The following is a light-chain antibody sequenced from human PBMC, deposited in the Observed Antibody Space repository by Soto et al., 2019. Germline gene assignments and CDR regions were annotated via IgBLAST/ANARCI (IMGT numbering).Light chain of an antibody. CDR3: QQYDNSIT. J-gene: IGKJ5*01. Sequence: EIVLTQSPGTLSLSPGESATLSCRASQSVSSSYLAWYQQKPGQAPRLLIYGASSRATGIPDRFSGSGSGTDFTLTISRLEPEDFAVYYCQQYDNSITFGQGTRLEI. CDR2: GAS. CDR1: QSVSSSY. V-gene: IGKV3-20*01.